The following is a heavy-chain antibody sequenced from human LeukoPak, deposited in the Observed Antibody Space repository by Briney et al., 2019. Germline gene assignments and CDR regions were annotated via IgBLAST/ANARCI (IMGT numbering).Heavy chain of an antibody. D-gene: IGHD5-18*01. CDR3: AKDLRGQSHGKFDY. Sequence: GGSLRLSCAASGFTFSSYSMNWVRQAPGKGLEWVSSIRSSSSYIYYADSVKGRFTISRDNSKNTLYLQMNSLRDEDTAAYHCAKDLRGQSHGKFDYWGQGTLVTVSS. V-gene: IGHV3-21*04. CDR2: IRSSSSYI. CDR1: GFTFSSYS. J-gene: IGHJ4*02.